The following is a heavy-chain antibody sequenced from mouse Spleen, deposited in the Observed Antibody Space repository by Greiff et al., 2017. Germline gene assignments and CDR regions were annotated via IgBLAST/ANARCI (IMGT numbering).Heavy chain of an antibody. V-gene: IGHV1-69*01. D-gene: IGHD4-1*01. CDR1: GYTFTSYW. J-gene: IGHJ3*01. CDR2: IDPSDSYT. CDR3: ARGPGGFAY. Sequence: VQLQQPGAELVMPGASVKLSCKASGYTFTSYWMHWVKQRPGQGLEWIGEIDPSDSYTNYNQKFKGKATLTVDKSSSTAYMQLSSLTSEDSAVYYCARGPGGFAYWGQGTLVTVSA.